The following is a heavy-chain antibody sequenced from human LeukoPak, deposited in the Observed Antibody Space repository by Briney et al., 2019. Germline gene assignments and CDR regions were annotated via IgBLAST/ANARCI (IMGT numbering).Heavy chain of an antibody. V-gene: IGHV3-23*01. CDR2: ISGGGGST. Sequence: GGSLRLSCAASGFTFSSYAMSWVRQAPGKGLEWVSAISGGGGSTNYADSVKGRFTISRDNSKNTLYLQMNSLRAEDTAVYYCAKAQTPDYYYDSSGSTFDYWGQGTLVTVSS. J-gene: IGHJ4*02. CDR3: AKAQTPDYYYDSSGSTFDY. CDR1: GFTFSSYA. D-gene: IGHD3-22*01.